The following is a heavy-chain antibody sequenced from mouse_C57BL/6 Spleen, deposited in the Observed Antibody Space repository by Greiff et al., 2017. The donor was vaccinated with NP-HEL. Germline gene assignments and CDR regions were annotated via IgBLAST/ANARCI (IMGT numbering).Heavy chain of an antibody. CDR2: IDPSDSYT. D-gene: IGHD1-1*01. J-gene: IGHJ4*01. CDR3: ARRIITTVVAYYAMDY. Sequence: QVQLQQPGAELVKPGASVKLSCKASGYTFTSYWMQWVKQRPGQGLEWIGEIDPSDSYTNYNQKFKGKATLTVDTSSSTAYMQLSSLTSEDSAVYYCARRIITTVVAYYAMDYWGQGTSVTVSS. CDR1: GYTFTSYW. V-gene: IGHV1-50*01.